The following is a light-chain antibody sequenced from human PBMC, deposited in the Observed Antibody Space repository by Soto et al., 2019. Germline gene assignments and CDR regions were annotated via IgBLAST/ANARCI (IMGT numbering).Light chain of an antibody. J-gene: IGKJ1*01. CDR2: DAS. V-gene: IGKV1-5*01. Sequence: DSQMTQSPSTLSASVGDTVTITCRASQTISGWLAWYQQRPGKAPNLLIFDASTLESGVPSRFSGSGSGTEFTLTISSLQPDDFATYYCQHYNSYSEAFGQGTKVDIK. CDR3: QHYNSYSEA. CDR1: QTISGW.